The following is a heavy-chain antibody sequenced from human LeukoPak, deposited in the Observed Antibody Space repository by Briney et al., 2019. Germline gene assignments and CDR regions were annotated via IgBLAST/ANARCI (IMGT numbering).Heavy chain of an antibody. J-gene: IGHJ4*02. Sequence: KPSETLSLTCAVYGGSFSGYYWGWIRQPPGKGLEWIGEINHSGSTNYNPSLKSRVTISVDTSKNQFSLKLSSVTAADTAVYYCARGIRSYYDSSGIYYFDYWGQGTLVTVSS. D-gene: IGHD3-22*01. CDR1: GGSFSGYY. V-gene: IGHV4-34*01. CDR2: INHSGST. CDR3: ARGIRSYYDSSGIYYFDY.